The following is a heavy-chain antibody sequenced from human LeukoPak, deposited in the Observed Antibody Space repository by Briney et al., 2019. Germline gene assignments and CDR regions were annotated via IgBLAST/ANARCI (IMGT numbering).Heavy chain of an antibody. Sequence: PSETLSLTCSVSGGSISDYYWNWIRQPAGKGLEWIGRLYTSGNTDYNPSLKSRVTLSRDTSKNQFSLRLNSVTAADTAVYYCARTWEDAFDTWGQGTLVTVSS. CDR3: ARTWEDAFDT. CDR2: LYTSGNT. V-gene: IGHV4-4*07. J-gene: IGHJ3*02. D-gene: IGHD1-26*01. CDR1: GGSISDYY.